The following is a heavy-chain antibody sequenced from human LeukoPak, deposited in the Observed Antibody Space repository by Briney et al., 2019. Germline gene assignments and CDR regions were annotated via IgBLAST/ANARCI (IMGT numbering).Heavy chain of an antibody. D-gene: IGHD6-19*01. CDR3: AKEVSPSSRYNSGWAFDY. J-gene: IGHJ4*02. V-gene: IGHV3-30*18. CDR1: GFTFSSYG. CDR2: ISYDGSNK. Sequence: PGRSLRLSCAASGFTFSSYGMHWVRQAPGKGLEWVAVISYDGSNKYYADSVKGRFTISRDNSKNTLYLQMNSLRAEDTAVYYCAKEVSPSSRYNSGWAFDYWGQGTLVTVSS.